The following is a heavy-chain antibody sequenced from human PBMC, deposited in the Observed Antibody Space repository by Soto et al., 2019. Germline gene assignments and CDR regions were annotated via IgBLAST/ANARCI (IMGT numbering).Heavy chain of an antibody. J-gene: IGHJ6*02. CDR1: GYPFTGPY. V-gene: IGHV1-2*02. D-gene: IGHD4-4*01. Sequence: ASVKVSCKASGYPFTGPYIYWVRQAPGQGLEWMEWINPSSGGTEFAEKFQGRVTVTRDTSIRTVFLELNSLTSDDTGVYFCARDFRTYSNGVDVWGQGTAVTVSS. CDR3: ARDFRTYSNGVDV. CDR2: INPSSGGT.